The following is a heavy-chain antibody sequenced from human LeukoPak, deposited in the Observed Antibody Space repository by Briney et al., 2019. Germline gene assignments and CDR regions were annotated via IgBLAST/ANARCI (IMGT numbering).Heavy chain of an antibody. Sequence: SETLSLTCTVSGGSISSYYWSWIRQPAGKGLEWIGRIYTSGSTNYNPSLKSRVTISVDTSKNQFSLKLSSVTAADTAVYYCARARRAAAGRRNYYYYYYMDVWGKGTTVTISS. J-gene: IGHJ6*03. D-gene: IGHD6-13*01. CDR1: GGSISSYY. CDR3: ARARRAAAGRRNYYYYYYMDV. V-gene: IGHV4-4*07. CDR2: IYTSGST.